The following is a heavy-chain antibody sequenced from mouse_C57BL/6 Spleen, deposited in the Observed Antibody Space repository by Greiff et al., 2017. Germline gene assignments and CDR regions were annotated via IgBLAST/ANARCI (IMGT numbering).Heavy chain of an antibody. CDR1: GYSFTGYF. CDR3: ARRLRQGVFDY. J-gene: IGHJ2*01. V-gene: IGHV1-20*01. CDR2: INPYNGDT. Sequence: EVQLQQSGPELVKPGDSVKISCKASGYSFTGYFMNWVMQSHGKSLEWIGRINPYNGDTFYNQKFKGKATLTVDKSSSTAHMELRSLTSEDSAVYYCARRLRQGVFDYWGQGTTLTVSS. D-gene: IGHD2-2*01.